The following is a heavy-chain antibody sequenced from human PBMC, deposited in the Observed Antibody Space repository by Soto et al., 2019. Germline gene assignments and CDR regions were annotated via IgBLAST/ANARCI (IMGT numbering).Heavy chain of an antibody. V-gene: IGHV6-1*01. CDR1: GDSVSSNSAA. CDR3: ARDPIAVADTGYYYYYGMDV. J-gene: IGHJ6*02. Sequence: SQTLSLTCAISGDSVSSNSAAWNWIRQSPSRGLEWLGRTYYRSKWYNDYAVSVKSRITINPDTSKNQFSLQLNSVTPEDTAVYYCARDPIAVADTGYYYYYGMDVWGQGTPVTVSS. CDR2: TYYRSKWYN. D-gene: IGHD6-19*01.